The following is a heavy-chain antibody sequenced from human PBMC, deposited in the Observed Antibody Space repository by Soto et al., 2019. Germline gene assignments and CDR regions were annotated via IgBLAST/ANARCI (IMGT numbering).Heavy chain of an antibody. D-gene: IGHD5-12*01. CDR1: GFTFTNYA. CDR3: AASRTSASGSPIAY. V-gene: IGHV3-30*04. CDR2: ISNDGNTR. J-gene: IGHJ4*02. Sequence: ESVGGVGQPGRSLRLSCAASGFTFTNYAMHWVRQAPGKGLEWVAVISNDGNTRYYAESVKGRFSISRDNLNNTLYVQVNTLKNEDTAVYYCAASRTSASGSPIAYWGQGTLVTVSS.